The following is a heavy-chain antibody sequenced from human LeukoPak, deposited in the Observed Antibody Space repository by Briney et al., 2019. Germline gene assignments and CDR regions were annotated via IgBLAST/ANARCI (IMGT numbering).Heavy chain of an antibody. CDR3: ARGGQQLDVGYYGMDV. CDR1: GGSISSYY. J-gene: IGHJ6*02. D-gene: IGHD6-13*01. CDR2: IYTSVST. V-gene: IGHV4-4*07. Sequence: SETLSLTCTVSGGSISSYYWSWIRQPAGKGLEWIGRIYTSVSTNYNPSLKSRVTMSVDTSKNQFSLKLSSVTAADTAVYYCARGGQQLDVGYYGMDVWGQGTTVTVSS.